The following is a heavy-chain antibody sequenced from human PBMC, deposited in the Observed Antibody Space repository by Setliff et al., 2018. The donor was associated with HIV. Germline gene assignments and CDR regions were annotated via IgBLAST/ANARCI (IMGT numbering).Heavy chain of an antibody. CDR2: ISAYNGNT. V-gene: IGHV1-69*16. CDR3: AGSILTGYYTFGADY. J-gene: IGHJ4*02. D-gene: IGHD3-9*01. CDR1: GGTFSSYT. Sequence: ASVKVSCKASGGTFSSYTITWVRQAPGQGLEWMGWISAYNGNTNYAQKFQGRVTITTDESTTTAYMELSSLRSEDTALYYCAGSILTGYYTFGADYWGQGTLVTVSS.